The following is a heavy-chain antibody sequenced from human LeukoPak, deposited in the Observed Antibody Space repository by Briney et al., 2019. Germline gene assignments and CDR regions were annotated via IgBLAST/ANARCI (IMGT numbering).Heavy chain of an antibody. CDR1: GYSISSGYY. CDR3: ARDRFSSGVHWFDP. V-gene: IGHV4-38-2*02. D-gene: IGHD6-19*01. CDR2: IYHSGST. J-gene: IGHJ5*02. Sequence: TSETLSLTCTVSGYSISSGYYWGWIRQPPGKGLEWIGSIYHSGSTYYNPSLKSRVTISVDTSKNQFSLKLSSVTAADTAVYYCARDRFSSGVHWFDPWGQGTLVTVSS.